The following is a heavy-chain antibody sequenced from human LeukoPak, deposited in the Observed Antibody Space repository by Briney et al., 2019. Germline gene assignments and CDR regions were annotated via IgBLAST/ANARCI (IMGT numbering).Heavy chain of an antibody. Sequence: GGSLRLSCAVSGFTFSSYWMSWVRQAPGKGLEWVANIKQDGSEKYYVDSVKGRFTISRDNAKNSLYLQMNSLRAEDTAVYYCARDPDYDSSGYPDGWGQGTLVTVSS. CDR2: IKQDGSEK. CDR3: ARDPDYDSSGYPDG. V-gene: IGHV3-7*01. CDR1: GFTFSSYW. D-gene: IGHD3-22*01. J-gene: IGHJ4*02.